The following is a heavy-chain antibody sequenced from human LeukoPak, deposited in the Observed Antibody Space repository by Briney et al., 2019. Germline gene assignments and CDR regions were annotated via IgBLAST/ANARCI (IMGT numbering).Heavy chain of an antibody. CDR2: INAGNGNT. J-gene: IGHJ4*02. D-gene: IGHD2/OR15-2a*01. CDR3: ARGQSWTTWYGY. V-gene: IGHV1-3*01. Sequence: ASVTVSCTASGYTFTSYAMHWVRQAPGQRLEWMGWINAGNGNTKYSQKFQGRVTITRDTSASTAYMELSSLRSEDTAVYYCARGQSWTTWYGYWGQGTLVTVSS. CDR1: GYTFTSYA.